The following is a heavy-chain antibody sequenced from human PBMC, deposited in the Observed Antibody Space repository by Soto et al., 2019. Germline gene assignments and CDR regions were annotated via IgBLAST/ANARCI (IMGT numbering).Heavy chain of an antibody. CDR2: IYPGDSDT. CDR3: ARLTFYYDSSGYPSPPLFDY. J-gene: IGHJ4*02. V-gene: IGHV5-51*01. D-gene: IGHD3-22*01. CDR1: GYSFTSYW. Sequence: GESLKISCKGSGYSFTSYWIGWVRQMPGKGLEWMGIIYPGDSDTRYSPSFQGQVTISADKAISTAYLQWSSLKASDTAMYYCARLTFYYDSSGYPSPPLFDYWGQGTLVTVSS.